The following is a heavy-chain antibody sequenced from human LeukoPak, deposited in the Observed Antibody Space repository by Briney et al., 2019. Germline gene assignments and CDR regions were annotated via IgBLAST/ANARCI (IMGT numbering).Heavy chain of an antibody. D-gene: IGHD4-11*01. CDR2: ISSSGGTI. J-gene: IGHJ4*02. CDR1: GFTFSDYY. CDR3: ARDKGIGYSNVVDS. V-gene: IGHV3-11*01. Sequence: GGSLRLSCAASGFTFSDYYMSWIRQAPGKGLEWLSYISSSGGTIYYADSVKGRFTISRDNAKNSLYLQMNSLRAEDTAVYYCARDKGIGYSNVVDSWGQGTLVTVFS.